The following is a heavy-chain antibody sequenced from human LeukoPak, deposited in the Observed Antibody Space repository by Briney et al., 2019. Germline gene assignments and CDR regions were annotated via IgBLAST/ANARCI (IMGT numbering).Heavy chain of an antibody. V-gene: IGHV4-31*03. CDR2: IYYSGST. J-gene: IGHJ4*02. CDR1: GGSISSGGYY. CDR3: ARETWFGELRLDY. D-gene: IGHD3-10*01. Sequence: SETLSLTCTVSGGSISSGGYYWSWIRQHPGKGLEWIGYIYYSGSTYYNPSLKSRVTISVDTSKNQFSLKLSSVTAADTAVYYCARETWFGELRLDYWGQGALVTVSS.